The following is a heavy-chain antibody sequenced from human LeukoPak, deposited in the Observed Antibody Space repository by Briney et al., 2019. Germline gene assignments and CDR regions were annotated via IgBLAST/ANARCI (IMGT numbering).Heavy chain of an antibody. D-gene: IGHD2-8*01. J-gene: IGHJ5*02. CDR1: GYTFTSYD. Sequence: ASVKVSCKASGYTFTSYDINWVRQATGQGLEWMGWMNPNSGNIDYAQKFQGRVTMTRDTSINTAYMELSSLTSDDTAVYYCARGALFYYGTNGLFWLDPWGPGTLVTVSS. CDR2: MNPNSGNI. CDR3: ARGALFYYGTNGLFWLDP. V-gene: IGHV1-8*01.